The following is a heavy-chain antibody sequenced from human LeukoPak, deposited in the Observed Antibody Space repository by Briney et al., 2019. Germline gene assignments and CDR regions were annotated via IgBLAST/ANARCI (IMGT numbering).Heavy chain of an antibody. CDR2: MNPTSGNT. Sequence: GASVKLSCKAAGYTFTSYDINWGRQATGQGLEWMGWMNPTSGNTGYAQKFQGRVTITRNTSISTAYMELSSLRSEDTAVYYCARSKKSIAAADYWGQGTLVTVSS. CDR1: GYTFTSYD. V-gene: IGHV1-8*03. CDR3: ARSKKSIAAADY. J-gene: IGHJ4*02. D-gene: IGHD6-13*01.